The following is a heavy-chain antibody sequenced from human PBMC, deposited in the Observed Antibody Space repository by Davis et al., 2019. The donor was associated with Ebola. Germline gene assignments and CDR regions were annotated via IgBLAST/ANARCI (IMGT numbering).Heavy chain of an antibody. Sequence: ASVKVSCKASGYTFTRHAINWVRQAPGQGLEWMGWININTGNPTYAQGFTGRFVFSLDTSVSTAYLQITSLKAEDTAVYYCARSSYTWYFSGMDVWGKGTTVTVSS. CDR3: ARSSYTWYFSGMDV. V-gene: IGHV7-4-1*02. CDR1: GYTFTRHA. D-gene: IGHD2-2*01. J-gene: IGHJ6*04. CDR2: ININTGNP.